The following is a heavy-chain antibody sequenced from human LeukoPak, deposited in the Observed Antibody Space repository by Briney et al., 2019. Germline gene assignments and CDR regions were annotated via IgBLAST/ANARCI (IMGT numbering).Heavy chain of an antibody. V-gene: IGHV3-30*02. Sequence: GGSLRLSCAASGFTFGSYGMHWVRQAPGRGLEWVAFMRFDGTYKYYADSVKGRYTISRDNSKKALYLQMDSLRAEDTAVFYCAKDLNYYGSGSLDYWGQGTLVTVSS. CDR1: GFTFGSYG. CDR3: AKDLNYYGSGSLDY. J-gene: IGHJ4*02. CDR2: MRFDGTYK. D-gene: IGHD3-10*01.